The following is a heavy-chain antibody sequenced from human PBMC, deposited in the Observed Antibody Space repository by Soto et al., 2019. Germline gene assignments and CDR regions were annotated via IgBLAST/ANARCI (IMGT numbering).Heavy chain of an antibody. Sequence: GESLKISCKGSGYSFTTYWLAWVRQMPGKGLEYMGIIYPGDSDTRYSPSFQGQVTISADKSISTAYLQWTSLKASDTAIYYCARTRVYTPRLEDPFAIWGQGTMVTVSS. CDR2: IYPGDSDT. CDR3: ARTRVYTPRLEDPFAI. J-gene: IGHJ3*02. V-gene: IGHV5-51*01. CDR1: GYSFTTYW. D-gene: IGHD2-8*01.